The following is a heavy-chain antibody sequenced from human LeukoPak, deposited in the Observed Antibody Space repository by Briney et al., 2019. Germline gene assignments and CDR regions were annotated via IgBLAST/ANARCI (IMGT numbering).Heavy chain of an antibody. CDR2: IYYSGST. Sequence: SETLSLTCTVSRGSISSSSYYWGWIRPPPGKGLEWIGSIYYSGSTYYNPSLKSRVTISVDTSKNQFSLKLSSVTAADTAVYYCARSWPGTTYFDYWGQGTLVTVSS. D-gene: IGHD3-10*01. CDR1: RGSISSSSYY. CDR3: ARSWPGTTYFDY. V-gene: IGHV4-39*01. J-gene: IGHJ4*02.